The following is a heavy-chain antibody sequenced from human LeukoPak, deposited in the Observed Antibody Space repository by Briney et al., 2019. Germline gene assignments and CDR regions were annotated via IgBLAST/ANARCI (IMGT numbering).Heavy chain of an antibody. J-gene: IGHJ4*02. Sequence: SETLSLTCAVYGGSFSGYYWSWIRQPPGKGLEWIGEINHSGSTDYTPSLKSRGTMSVDTSKNQFSLKLTSVTAADTAVYYCHLVRGGGYFDYWGLGTLVTVSS. V-gene: IGHV4-34*01. CDR2: INHSGST. CDR3: HLVRGGGYFDY. CDR1: GGSFSGYY. D-gene: IGHD3-10*01.